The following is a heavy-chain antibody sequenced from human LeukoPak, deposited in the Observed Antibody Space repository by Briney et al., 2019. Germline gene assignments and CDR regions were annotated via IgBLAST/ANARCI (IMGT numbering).Heavy chain of an antibody. J-gene: IGHJ4*02. CDR1: GGSVSSGSYY. CDR2: VYCCGST. Sequence: SETLCLTCTVSGGSVSSGSYYWSWIRQPPGKGLEWVGYVYCCGSTNYDPSLKSRVTISVDTSKNQFSLKLSSVTAADTAVYYCANSYGDYDRPLDYWGQGTLVTVSS. CDR3: ANSYGDYDRPLDY. D-gene: IGHD4-17*01. V-gene: IGHV4-61*01.